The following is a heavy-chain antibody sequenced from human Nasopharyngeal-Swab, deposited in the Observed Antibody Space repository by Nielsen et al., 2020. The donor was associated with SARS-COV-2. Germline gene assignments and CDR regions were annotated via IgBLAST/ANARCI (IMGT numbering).Heavy chain of an antibody. CDR1: GGSFSGYY. CDR2: INHSGST. D-gene: IGHD4-23*01. V-gene: IGHV4-34*01. J-gene: IGHJ4*02. CDR3: ARGRSEDYGGDRFDY. Sequence: SQTLSLTCAVYGGSFSGYYWSWIRQPPGKGLEWIGEINHSGSTNYNPSLKSRDTISVEPSKTQFPLKLSSVTAADTAVYYCARGRSEDYGGDRFDYWGQGTLVTVSS.